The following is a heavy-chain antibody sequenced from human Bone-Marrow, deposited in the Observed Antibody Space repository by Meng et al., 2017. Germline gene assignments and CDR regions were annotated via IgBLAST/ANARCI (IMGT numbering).Heavy chain of an antibody. CDR1: AGTSSGSSW. D-gene: IGHD6-19*01. Sequence: VQLEGPRLGLVEPSATLALTCAVLAGTSSGSSWWSRVRQPPGKGLEWIGEIYHSGITNYNPSLKSQVTTSVDKSKNQFSLKLSSVTAAETAVYYCARARGIAVAEPWDYWGQGTLVTVSS. J-gene: IGHJ4*02. V-gene: IGHV4-4*02. CDR2: IYHSGIT. CDR3: ARARGIAVAEPWDY.